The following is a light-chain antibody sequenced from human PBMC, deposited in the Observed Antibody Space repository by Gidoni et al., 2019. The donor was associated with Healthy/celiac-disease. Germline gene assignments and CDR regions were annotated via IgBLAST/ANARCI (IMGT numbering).Light chain of an antibody. CDR2: GAS. CDR1: QSVSSSY. CDR3: QQYGSSPMYT. V-gene: IGKV3-20*01. Sequence: DIVLTQSPGTLSLSPGERATLSCRDSQSVSSSYLAWYQHKPGQAPRLLIYGASSRATGIPDRFSGSGSGTDFTLTISRLEPEDFAVYYCQQYGSSPMYTFGQGTKLEIK. J-gene: IGKJ2*01.